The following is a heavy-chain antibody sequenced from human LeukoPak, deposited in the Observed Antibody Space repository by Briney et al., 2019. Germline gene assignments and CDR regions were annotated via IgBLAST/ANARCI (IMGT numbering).Heavy chain of an antibody. CDR3: ASLKPTQGWPDAFDI. V-gene: IGHV5-51*01. J-gene: IGHJ3*02. CDR1: GYSFTSYW. CDR2: IYPGDSDT. Sequence: GESLKISCKGSGYSFTSYWIGWVRQMPGKGLEWMGIIYPGDSDTRYSPSFQGQVTISADKSISTAYLQWSSLKASDTAMYYCASLKPTQGWPDAFDIWGQGTMVTVSS. D-gene: IGHD2-15*01.